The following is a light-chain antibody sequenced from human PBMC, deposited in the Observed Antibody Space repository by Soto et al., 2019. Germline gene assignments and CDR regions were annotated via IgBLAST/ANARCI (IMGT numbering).Light chain of an antibody. Sequence: AIQMTQSPSSLSASVVDRVTITCRASQNIPSSVAWYQQKPGKAPEVMITDASTLKSGVPSRFSGSGSGTEFTLTINSLQPEDFATYYCQQLHSYPFTFGQGTRLEI. V-gene: IGKV1-13*02. J-gene: IGKJ5*01. CDR3: QQLHSYPFT. CDR1: QNIPSS. CDR2: DAS.